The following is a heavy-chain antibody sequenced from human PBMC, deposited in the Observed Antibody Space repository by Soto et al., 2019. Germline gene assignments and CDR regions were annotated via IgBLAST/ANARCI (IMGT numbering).Heavy chain of an antibody. V-gene: IGHV3-7*01. CDR1: GFTFSSYG. CDR2: IKQDGSEK. Sequence: GGSLRLSCAASGFTFSSYGMSWVRQAPGKGLEWVANIKQDGSEKYYVDSVKGRFTISRDNAKNSLYLQMNSLRAEDTAVYYCARTLSPWYYYMDVWGKGTTVTVSS. CDR3: ARTLSPWYYYMDV. J-gene: IGHJ6*03.